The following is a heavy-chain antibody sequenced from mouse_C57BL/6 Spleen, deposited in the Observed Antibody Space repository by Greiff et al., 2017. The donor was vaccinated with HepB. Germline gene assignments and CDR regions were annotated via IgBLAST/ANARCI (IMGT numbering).Heavy chain of an antibody. CDR1: GYTFTSYW. D-gene: IGHD4-1*01. Sequence: VKLQQPGAELVRPGSSVKLSCKASGYTFTSYWMHWVKQRPIQGLEWIGNIDPSDSETHYNQKFKDKATLTVDKSSSTAYMQLSSLTSEDSAVYYCARKVGRYFDYWGQGTTLTVSS. CDR3: ARKVGRYFDY. V-gene: IGHV1-52*01. CDR2: IDPSDSET. J-gene: IGHJ2*01.